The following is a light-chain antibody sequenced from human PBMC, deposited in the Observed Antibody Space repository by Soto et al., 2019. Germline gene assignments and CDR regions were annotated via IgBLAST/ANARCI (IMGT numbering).Light chain of an antibody. V-gene: IGKV3-11*01. J-gene: IGKJ4*01. CDR1: QSVDSY. CDR3: QQHSNRLT. CDR2: DAS. Sequence: EIVLRQSPATLSLSPGERATLSCRASQSVDSYLAWYQQKPGQAPRLLIFDASNRATGIPARFSGSGSGTDFTLTISSLEPGDFAVYYCQQHSNRLTFGGGTKVEIK.